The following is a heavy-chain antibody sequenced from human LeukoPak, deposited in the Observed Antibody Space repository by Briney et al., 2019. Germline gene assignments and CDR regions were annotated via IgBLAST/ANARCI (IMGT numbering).Heavy chain of an antibody. CDR2: ISYDGSFK. Sequence: GGSLRLSCAASGFTFSSYGMHWVRQAPGKGLEWVAVISYDGSFKFYADSVKGRFTISRDNSMDTLYLQMNSLRAEDTAEYYCARVWGSDAFDIWGQGTMVTVSS. D-gene: IGHD3-16*01. V-gene: IGHV3-30*03. J-gene: IGHJ3*02. CDR1: GFTFSSYG. CDR3: ARVWGSDAFDI.